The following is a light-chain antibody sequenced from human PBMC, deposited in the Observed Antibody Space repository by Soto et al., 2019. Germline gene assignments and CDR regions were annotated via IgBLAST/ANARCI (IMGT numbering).Light chain of an antibody. J-gene: IGLJ1*01. Sequence: QSVLTQPPSASGTPGQRIPISCSGSSSNIGINTVSWYQQPPGTAPKLLIYTNNQRPSGVPDRFSGSMSGTSASLAISGLPSEDEADYYCAAWDDSLNGLVFGTGTKVTVL. CDR1: SSNIGINT. CDR2: TNN. V-gene: IGLV1-44*01. CDR3: AAWDDSLNGLV.